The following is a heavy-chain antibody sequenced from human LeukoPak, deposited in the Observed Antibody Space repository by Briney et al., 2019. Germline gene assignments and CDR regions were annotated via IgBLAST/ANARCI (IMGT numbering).Heavy chain of an antibody. V-gene: IGHV1-18*01. J-gene: IGHJ6*03. CDR1: GYTFTRYG. CDR3: ARSGSPFSSYYYLDV. CDR2: ISGHNGNT. Sequence: ASVKVSCKASGYTFTRYGISWVRQAPGQGLEWMGWISGHNGNTNYAQMLQGRVTLTTDTSTSTAFMELRSLRSDDTAVYYCARSGSPFSSYYYLDVWGKGTTVTVPS. D-gene: IGHD6-25*01.